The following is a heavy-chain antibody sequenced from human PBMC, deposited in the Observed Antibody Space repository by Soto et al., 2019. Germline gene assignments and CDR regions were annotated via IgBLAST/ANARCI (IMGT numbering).Heavy chain of an antibody. V-gene: IGHV1-24*01. CDR3: ATVSRRRPEIVIDP. CDR2: FDPEDGET. J-gene: IGHJ5*02. D-gene: IGHD3-22*01. CDR1: GYTFTGYY. Sequence: ASVKVSCKASGYTFTGYYMHWVRQAPGKGLEWMGGFDPEDGETIYAQKFQGRVTMTEDTSTDTAYMELSSLRSEDTAVYYCATVSRRRPEIVIDPWGQGTLVTVSS.